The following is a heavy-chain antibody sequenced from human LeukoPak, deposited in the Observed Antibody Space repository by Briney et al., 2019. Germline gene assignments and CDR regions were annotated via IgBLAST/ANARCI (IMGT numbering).Heavy chain of an antibody. Sequence: GGSLRLSCAASGFTFSNYWMSWVRQAPGKGLEWVAHIKQDGSEKYYVDSVKGRFTISRDNAKNSLYLQMSSLRAEDTALYYCVKVTWTVAGPYWGQGTLVTVSS. J-gene: IGHJ4*02. CDR3: VKVTWTVAGPY. CDR1: GFTFSNYW. CDR2: IKQDGSEK. D-gene: IGHD6-19*01. V-gene: IGHV3-7*05.